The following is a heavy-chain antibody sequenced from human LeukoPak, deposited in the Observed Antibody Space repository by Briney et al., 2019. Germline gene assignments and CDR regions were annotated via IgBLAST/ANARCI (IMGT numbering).Heavy chain of an antibody. V-gene: IGHV3-15*01. CDR2: IKSKTDGGTT. CDR3: TSTGYDFWSGYRLDY. CDR1: GFTVSSNY. D-gene: IGHD3-3*01. J-gene: IGHJ4*02. Sequence: GGSLRLSXAASGFTVSSNYMSWVRQAPGKGLEWVGRIKSKTDGGTTDYAAPVKGRFTISRDDSKNTLYLQMNSLKTEDTAVCYCTSTGYDFWSGYRLDYWGQGTLVTVSS.